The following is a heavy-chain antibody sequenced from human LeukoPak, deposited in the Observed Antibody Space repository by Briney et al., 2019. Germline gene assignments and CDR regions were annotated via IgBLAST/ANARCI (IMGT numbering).Heavy chain of an antibody. CDR2: MYYSGRT. D-gene: IGHD1-1*01. CDR3: ARHRWDGTFNFDY. J-gene: IGHJ4*02. CDR1: GGSISSSSDF. Sequence: PSETLSLTCTVSGGSISSSSDFWGWIRQPPGKGLEWIGSMYYSGRTYNNPSLKSRVTISVDTSKNQFSLKLSSVTAADTAVYYCARHRWDGTFNFDYWGQGTLVPVSS. V-gene: IGHV4-39*01.